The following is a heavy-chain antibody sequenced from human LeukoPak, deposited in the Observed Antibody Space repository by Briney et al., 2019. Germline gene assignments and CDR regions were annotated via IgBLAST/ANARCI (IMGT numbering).Heavy chain of an antibody. CDR3: ASLSVTTTPYYYYYMDV. V-gene: IGHV3-74*01. CDR2: INSDGSST. D-gene: IGHD4-11*01. CDR1: GLTFSSYW. J-gene: IGHJ6*03. Sequence: SGGSLRLSCAASGLTFSSYWMHWVRQAPGKGLVWVSRINSDGSSTSYADSVKGRFTISRDNAKNTLYLQMNSLRAEDTAVYYCASLSVTTTPYYYYYMDVWGKGTTVTVSS.